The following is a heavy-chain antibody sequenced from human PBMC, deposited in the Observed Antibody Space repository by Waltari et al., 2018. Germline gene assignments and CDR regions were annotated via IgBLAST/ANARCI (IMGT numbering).Heavy chain of an antibody. J-gene: IGHJ3*02. Sequence: QLQLQESGPGLVKPSETLSLTCTVSGGSISSSSYYWGWIRQPPGKGLEWIGSIYYSGSTYYNPSLKSRVTISVDTSKNQFSLKLSSVTAADTAVYYCARGEIYAPYAFDIWGQGTMVTVSS. CDR1: GGSISSSSYY. CDR3: ARGEIYAPYAFDI. CDR2: IYYSGST. V-gene: IGHV4-39*07. D-gene: IGHD4-17*01.